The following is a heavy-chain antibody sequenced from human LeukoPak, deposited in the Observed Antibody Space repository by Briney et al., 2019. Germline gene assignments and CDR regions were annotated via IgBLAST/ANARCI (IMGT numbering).Heavy chain of an antibody. J-gene: IGHJ4*02. CDR2: IYYSGST. V-gene: IGHV4-59*01. Sequence: SETLSLTCTVSGGSISSYYWSWIRQPPGKGLEWIGYIYYSGSTNYNPSLKSRVTISVGTSKNQFSLKLSSVTAADTAVYYCGRLIDGWYVDSWGQGTLVTVSS. D-gene: IGHD6-19*01. CDR3: GRLIDGWYVDS. CDR1: GGSISSYY.